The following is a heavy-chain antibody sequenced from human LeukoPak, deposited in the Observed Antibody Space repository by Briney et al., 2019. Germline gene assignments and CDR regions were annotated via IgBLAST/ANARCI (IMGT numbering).Heavy chain of an antibody. CDR2: ISHDGKNQ. D-gene: IGHD6-6*01. CDR1: GFTLSDYA. J-gene: IGHJ6*03. Sequence: PGGSLRLSCAASGFTLSDYAMHWVRQAPGKGLEWLGVISHDGKNQRYADSVKGRFTISRDNSRDTQFLQMNSLTPEDTAVYYCARDGAARLLRFYYYMDVWGKGTTVTVSS. CDR3: ARDGAARLLRFYYYMDV. V-gene: IGHV3-30*01.